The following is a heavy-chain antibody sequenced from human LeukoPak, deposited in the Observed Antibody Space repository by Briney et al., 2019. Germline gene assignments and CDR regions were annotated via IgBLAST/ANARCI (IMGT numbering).Heavy chain of an antibody. J-gene: IGHJ5*02. CDR3: ARGGSWNEDWFDP. CDR1: GFTFSSYS. D-gene: IGHD1-1*01. V-gene: IGHV3-48*02. Sequence: GGSLRLSCAASGFTFSSYSMNWVRQAPGKGLEWVSYISSYSSIIYYADSVKGRFTISRDNAKNSLYLQVNSLRDEDTAVYYCARGGSWNEDWFDPWGQGTLVTVSS. CDR2: ISSYSSII.